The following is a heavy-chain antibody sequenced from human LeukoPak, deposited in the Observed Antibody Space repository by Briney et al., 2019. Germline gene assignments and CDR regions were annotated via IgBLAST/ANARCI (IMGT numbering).Heavy chain of an antibody. CDR1: GGSISSDY. CDR2: IYYSGTT. CDR3: ASGYDSSGYCFDY. D-gene: IGHD3-22*01. J-gene: IGHJ4*02. V-gene: IGHV4-59*08. Sequence: SETLSLTCTVSGGSISSDYWSWIRQSPGKGLEWIGYIYYSGTTSYNPSLKSRVTISVDRSKNQFPLKLSSVTAADTAVYYCASGYDSSGYCFDYWGQGTLVTVSS.